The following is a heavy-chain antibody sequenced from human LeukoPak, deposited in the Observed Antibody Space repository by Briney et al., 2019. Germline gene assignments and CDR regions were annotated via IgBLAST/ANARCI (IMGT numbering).Heavy chain of an antibody. D-gene: IGHD3-16*02. Sequence: GGSLRLSCAASGFTFSSYWMSWVRQAPGKGLEWVANIKQDGSEKYYVDSVKGRFTISRDNAKKSVSLQMNSLRAEDTAMYYCARDIEAFDIWGQGTMVTVFS. CDR1: GFTFSSYW. V-gene: IGHV3-7*01. J-gene: IGHJ3*02. CDR2: IKQDGSEK. CDR3: ARDIEAFDI.